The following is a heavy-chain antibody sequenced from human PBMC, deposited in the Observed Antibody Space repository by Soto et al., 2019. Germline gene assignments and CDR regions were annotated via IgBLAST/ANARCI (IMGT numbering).Heavy chain of an antibody. CDR3: ARGGRGIAAAGSFDY. V-gene: IGHV4-59*01. J-gene: IGHJ4*02. Sequence: LSLTCTVSGGSISSYYWSWIRQPPGKGLEWIGYIYYSGSTNYNPSPKSRVTISVDTSKNQFSLKLSSVTAADTAVYYCARGGRGIAAAGSFDYWGQGTLVTVSS. D-gene: IGHD6-13*01. CDR1: GGSISSYY. CDR2: IYYSGST.